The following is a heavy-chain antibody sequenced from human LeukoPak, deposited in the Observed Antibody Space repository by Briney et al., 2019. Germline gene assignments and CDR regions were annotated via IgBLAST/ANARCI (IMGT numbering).Heavy chain of an antibody. V-gene: IGHV3-7*01. CDR2: IKQDGSEK. J-gene: IGHJ4*02. CDR1: GFTFSSYW. Sequence: HPGGSLRLSCAASGFTFSSYWMSWVRQAPGKGLEWVANIKQDGSEKYYVDSVKGRFTISRGNAKNSLYLQMNSLRAEDTAVYYCARDFSPTVTTSPFDYWGQGTLVTVSS. D-gene: IGHD4-11*01. CDR3: ARDFSPTVTTSPFDY.